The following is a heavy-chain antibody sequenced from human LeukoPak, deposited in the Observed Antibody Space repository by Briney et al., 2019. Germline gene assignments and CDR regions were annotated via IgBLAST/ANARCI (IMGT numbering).Heavy chain of an antibody. J-gene: IGHJ5*02. CDR2: IYSGGST. Sequence: GGSLRLSCAASGFTVSSNYTSWVRQAPGKGLEWVSVIYSGGSTYYADSVKGRFTISRDNSKNTLYLQMNSLRAEDTAVYYCARVRYYYDSSVSWFDPWGQGTLVTVSS. V-gene: IGHV3-66*02. CDR1: GFTVSSNY. D-gene: IGHD3-22*01. CDR3: ARVRYYYDSSVSWFDP.